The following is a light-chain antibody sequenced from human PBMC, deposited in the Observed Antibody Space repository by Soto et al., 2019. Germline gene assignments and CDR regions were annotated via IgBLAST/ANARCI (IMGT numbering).Light chain of an antibody. CDR1: ASNLGGNP. CDR2: TNH. Sequence: QSVLTQPPSVSGTPGQKVSISCSGSASNLGGNPVNWYQHLPGADPKLLIYTNHQRPSGVPDRFSGSKSGTSASLAISGLRSEDEADFYCAAWDDSLNAVGFGGGTKLTVL. V-gene: IGLV1-44*01. CDR3: AAWDDSLNAVG. J-gene: IGLJ2*01.